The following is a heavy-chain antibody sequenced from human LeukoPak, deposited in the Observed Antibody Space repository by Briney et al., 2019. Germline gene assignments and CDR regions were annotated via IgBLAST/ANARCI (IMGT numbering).Heavy chain of an antibody. J-gene: IGHJ5*02. D-gene: IGHD3-3*01. Sequence: SETLSLTCAVYGGSFSGYYWSWIRQPPGKGLEWIGEINHSGSTNYNPSLKSRVTISVDTSKNQFSLNLSSVTAADTAVYYCARTHKYYDFWSGYYGNWFDPWGQGTLVTVSS. CDR2: INHSGST. CDR3: ARTHKYYDFWSGYYGNWFDP. CDR1: GGSFSGYY. V-gene: IGHV4-34*01.